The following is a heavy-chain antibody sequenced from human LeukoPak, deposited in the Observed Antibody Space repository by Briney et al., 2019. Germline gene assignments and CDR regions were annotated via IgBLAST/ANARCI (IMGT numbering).Heavy chain of an antibody. D-gene: IGHD2-2*01. CDR2: ISSSSSYI. Sequence: PGGSLRLSCAASGFTVSSNYMSWVRQAPGKGLEWVSSISSSSSYIYYADSVKGRFTISRDNAKNSLYLQMNSLRAEDTAVYYCARDLRICSSTSCYRGGYFDYWGQGTLVTVSS. V-gene: IGHV3-21*01. CDR1: GFTVSSNY. CDR3: ARDLRICSSTSCYRGGYFDY. J-gene: IGHJ4*02.